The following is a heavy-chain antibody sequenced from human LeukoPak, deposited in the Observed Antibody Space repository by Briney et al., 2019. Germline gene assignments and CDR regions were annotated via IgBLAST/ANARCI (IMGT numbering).Heavy chain of an antibody. CDR2: INPNSGGT. CDR3: ARGAHYHDSSEGYDY. V-gene: IGHV1-2*02. Sequence: ASVKVSCTASGYTFTGYYMHWVRQPPGQGLEWMGWINPNSGGTNYAQKFQGRVTMTRDTSISTAYMELSRLRSDDTAVYYCARGAHYHDSSEGYDYWGQGTLVTVSS. CDR1: GYTFTGYY. J-gene: IGHJ4*02. D-gene: IGHD3-22*01.